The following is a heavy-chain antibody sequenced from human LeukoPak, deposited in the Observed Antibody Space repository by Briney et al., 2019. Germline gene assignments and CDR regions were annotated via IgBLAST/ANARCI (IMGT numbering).Heavy chain of an antibody. CDR2: ISTDGRST. CDR3: GRDRSNYVSIDL. J-gene: IGHJ5*02. CDR1: GFTFSNYW. Sequence: PGGSLRLSCAASGFTFSNYWMHWVRQAPGKGLVWVSRISTDGRSTSYADSVKGRFTISRDNAKNTLYLQMNSLRAEDTAVYYCGRDRSNYVSIDLWGQGSLVTVSS. D-gene: IGHD4-11*01. V-gene: IGHV3-74*01.